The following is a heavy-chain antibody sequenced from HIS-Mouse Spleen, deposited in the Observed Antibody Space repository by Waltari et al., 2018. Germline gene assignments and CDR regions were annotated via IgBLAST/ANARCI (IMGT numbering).Heavy chain of an antibody. D-gene: IGHD1-1*01. Sequence: QVQLVQSGAEVKKPGASVKVSCKASGYTFTSYDINWLRQATGQGLEWMGWMNPNSGNTGYAQKFQGRVTMTRNTSISTAYMELSSLRSEDTAVYYCARGQTVYYYYYYGMDVWGQGTTVTVSS. CDR1: GYTFTSYD. CDR3: ARGQTVYYYYYYGMDV. CDR2: MNPNSGNT. J-gene: IGHJ6*02. V-gene: IGHV1-8*01.